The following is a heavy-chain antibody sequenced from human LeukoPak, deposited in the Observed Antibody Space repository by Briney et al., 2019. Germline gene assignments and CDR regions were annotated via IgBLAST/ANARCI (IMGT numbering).Heavy chain of an antibody. D-gene: IGHD5-24*01. CDR3: ARDRSSPDGLDAFDI. V-gene: IGHV4-31*03. J-gene: IGHJ3*02. Sequence: SETLSLTCTVSGGSISSGGYYWSWIRQHPGKGLEWIGYIYYSGSTYYNPPLKSRVTISVDTSKNQFSLKLSSVTAADTAVYYCARDRSSPDGLDAFDIWGQGTMVTVSS. CDR2: IYYSGST. CDR1: GGSISSGGYY.